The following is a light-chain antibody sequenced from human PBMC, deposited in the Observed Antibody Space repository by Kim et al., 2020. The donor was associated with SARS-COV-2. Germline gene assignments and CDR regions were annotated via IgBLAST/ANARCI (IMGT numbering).Light chain of an antibody. CDR1: KLGYKY. J-gene: IGLJ3*02. Sequence: SYELTQPPSVSVSPGQTASITCSGDKLGYKYACWYQQKPGQSPVLVIYQDSKRPSGIPERFSGSNSGNTATLTISGTQAMDEADYYCQAWDSSTGVFGGG. CDR3: QAWDSSTGV. V-gene: IGLV3-1*01. CDR2: QDS.